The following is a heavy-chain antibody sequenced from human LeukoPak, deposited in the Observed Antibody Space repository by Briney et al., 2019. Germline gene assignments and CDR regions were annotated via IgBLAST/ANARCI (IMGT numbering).Heavy chain of an antibody. D-gene: IGHD6-6*01. J-gene: IGHJ6*02. CDR3: ARGLGAARLYYYYGMDV. Sequence: SETLSLTCAVYGGSFSGYYWSWIRQPPGKGLEWIGEINHSGSNNYNPSLKSRVTISVDTSKNQFSLKLSSVTAADTAVYYCARGLGAARLYYYYGMDVWGQGTTVTVSS. V-gene: IGHV4-34*01. CDR2: INHSGSN. CDR1: GGSFSGYY.